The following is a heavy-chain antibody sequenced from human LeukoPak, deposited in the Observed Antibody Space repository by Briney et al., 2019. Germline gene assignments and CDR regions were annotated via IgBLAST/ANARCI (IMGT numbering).Heavy chain of an antibody. Sequence: KPSETLSLTCAVYGGSFSNYYLSWVRQPPGKGLEWIGEITHHGSTNYNPSLKSRVTISVDTSKNQFSLKRSSVAAADTAVYYCAPIFGDYSDFDSWGQGTLVTVSS. V-gene: IGHV4-34*01. D-gene: IGHD4-17*01. CDR3: APIFGDYSDFDS. CDR1: GGSFSNYY. J-gene: IGHJ4*02. CDR2: ITHHGST.